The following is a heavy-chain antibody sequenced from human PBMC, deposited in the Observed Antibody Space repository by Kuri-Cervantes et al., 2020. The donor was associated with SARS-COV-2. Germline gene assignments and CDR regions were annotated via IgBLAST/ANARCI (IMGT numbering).Heavy chain of an antibody. CDR1: GFTFSDYY. D-gene: IGHD6-19*01. V-gene: IGHV3-23*01. Sequence: LTCAASGFTFSDYYMSWIRQAPGKGLEWVSAISGSGGSTYYADSVKGRFTISRDNSKNTLYLQMNSLRAEDTAVYYCAKDAQDWWQWLVHWSQGTLVTVSS. CDR3: AKDAQDWWQWLVH. J-gene: IGHJ4*02. CDR2: ISGSGGST.